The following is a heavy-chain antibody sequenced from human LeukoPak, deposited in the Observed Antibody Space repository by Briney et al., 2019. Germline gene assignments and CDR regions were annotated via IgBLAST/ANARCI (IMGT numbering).Heavy chain of an antibody. CDR3: ARIIRDYGSGNNWFDP. CDR2: IYHSGST. V-gene: IGHV4-38-2*01. D-gene: IGHD3-10*01. J-gene: IGHJ5*02. Sequence: SETLSLTCAVSGYSISSGYYWGWIRPPPGKGLEWIGSIYHSGSTYYNPSLKSRVTISVDTSKNQFSLKLSSVTAADTAVYYCARIIRDYGSGNNWFDPWGQGTLVTVSS. CDR1: GYSISSGYY.